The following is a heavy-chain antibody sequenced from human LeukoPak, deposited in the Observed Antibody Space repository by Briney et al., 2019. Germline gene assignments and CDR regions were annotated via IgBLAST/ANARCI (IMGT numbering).Heavy chain of an antibody. Sequence: ASVNVSFKASGYTFTSYGISWLRQAAGQGLAWMGWISAYNGNTNYAQKLQGRVTMTTDTSTSTASMELRSLRSDDTAVYYCARQAYCSSTSCYYYYMDVWGKGTTVTVSS. D-gene: IGHD2-2*01. CDR1: GYTFTSYG. V-gene: IGHV1-18*01. J-gene: IGHJ6*03. CDR3: ARQAYCSSTSCYYYYMDV. CDR2: ISAYNGNT.